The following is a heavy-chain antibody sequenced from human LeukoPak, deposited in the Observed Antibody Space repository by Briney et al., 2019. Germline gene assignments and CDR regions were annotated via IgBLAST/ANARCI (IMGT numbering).Heavy chain of an antibody. CDR2: IYSGGST. J-gene: IGHJ6*02. CDR3: ASRLHTAMVVGYYGVDV. D-gene: IGHD5-18*01. Sequence: GGSLRLSCAASGFTVSSNYMSWVRQAPGKGLEWVSVIYSGGSTYYADSVKGRFTISRDNSKNTLYLQMNSLRAEDTAVYYCASRLHTAMVVGYYGVDVWGQGTTVTVSS. V-gene: IGHV3-53*01. CDR1: GFTVSSNY.